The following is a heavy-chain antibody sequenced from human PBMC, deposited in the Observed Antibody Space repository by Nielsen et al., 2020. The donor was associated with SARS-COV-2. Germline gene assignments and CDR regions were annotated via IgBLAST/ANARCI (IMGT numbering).Heavy chain of an antibody. CDR2: INHSGST. J-gene: IGHJ6*02. V-gene: IGHV4-34*01. CDR3: ARGWYYDFWSGYWAGSYYYYGMDV. D-gene: IGHD3-3*01. Sequence: WIRQPPGKGLEWIGEINHSGSTNYNPSLKSRVTISVDTSKNQFSLKLSSVTAADTAVYYCARGWYYDFWSGYWAGSYYYYGMDVWGQGTTVTVSS.